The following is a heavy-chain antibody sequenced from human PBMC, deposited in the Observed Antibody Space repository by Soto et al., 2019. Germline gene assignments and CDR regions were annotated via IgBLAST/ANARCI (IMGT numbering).Heavy chain of an antibody. J-gene: IGHJ4*02. V-gene: IGHV4-31*03. CDR3: ARDGGNSGFDY. CDR2: VYYTGTT. Sequence: QVQLQESGPGLVKPSQTLSLTCTVSGGSISSGGYYWSWIRQHPGKGLEWIAYVYYTGTTYYNPSLKSRLSISLDTPKNHFSLNLDSVTAADTAVYYCARDGGNSGFDYWGQGTLVTVS. CDR1: GGSISSGGYY. D-gene: IGHD2-21*02.